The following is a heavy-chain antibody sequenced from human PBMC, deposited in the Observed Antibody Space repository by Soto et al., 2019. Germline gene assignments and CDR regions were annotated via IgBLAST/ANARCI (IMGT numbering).Heavy chain of an antibody. J-gene: IGHJ5*02. Sequence: QSGPTLVNPTETLTLTCTVSGFSLSNARMGVSWIRQPPGKALEWLAHIFSNDEKSYSTSLKSRLTISKDTSKSQVVLTMTNMDPVDTATYYCAHNPSYYDFWSGYQNNWFDPWGQGTLVTVSS. D-gene: IGHD3-3*01. CDR1: GFSLSNARMG. V-gene: IGHV2-26*01. CDR3: AHNPSYYDFWSGYQNNWFDP. CDR2: IFSNDEK.